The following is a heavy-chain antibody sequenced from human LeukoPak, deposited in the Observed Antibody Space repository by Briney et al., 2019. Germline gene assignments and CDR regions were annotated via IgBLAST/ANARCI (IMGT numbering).Heavy chain of an antibody. Sequence: GGSLRLSCAASGFTFSSYWMSWVRQAPGKGLEWVANIKQDGSEKYYVDSVKGRFTISRDNAKNSLYLQMNSLRAEDTAVYYCAKKAHYDAYAKYFDYWGQGPLVTVSS. J-gene: IGHJ4*02. V-gene: IGHV3-7*03. CDR3: AKKAHYDAYAKYFDY. CDR2: IKQDGSEK. CDR1: GFTFSSYW. D-gene: IGHD4-17*01.